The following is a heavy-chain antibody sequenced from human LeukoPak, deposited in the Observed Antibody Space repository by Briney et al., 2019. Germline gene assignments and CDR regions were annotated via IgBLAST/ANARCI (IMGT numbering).Heavy chain of an antibody. CDR3: ARGAITIFGVIIGRAFDY. Sequence: SETLSLTCAVYGGSFSDYYWNWLRQPPGKGLEWIGEINHSGSTNYNPSLKSRVTISVDTSKNQFSLKLGSVTAADTAVYYCARGAITIFGVIIGRAFDYWGQGTLVTVSS. CDR1: GGSFSDYY. J-gene: IGHJ4*02. D-gene: IGHD3-3*01. CDR2: INHSGST. V-gene: IGHV4-34*01.